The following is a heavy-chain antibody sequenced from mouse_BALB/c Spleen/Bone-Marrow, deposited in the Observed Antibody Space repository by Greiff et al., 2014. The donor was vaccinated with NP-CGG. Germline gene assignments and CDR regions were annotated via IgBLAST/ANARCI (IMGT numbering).Heavy chain of an antibody. CDR1: GYAFTNYL. V-gene: IGHV1-54*01. J-gene: IGHJ4*01. CDR3: ARWDYAMDY. Sequence: VQLQQSGAELVRPGPSVKVSCKASGYAFTNYLIEWVEQRPGQGLEWIGVINPGSGGTNYNEKFKGKATLTADKSSSTAYMQLSSLTSDDSAVYFCARWDYAMDYWGQGTSVTVSS. CDR2: INPGSGGT.